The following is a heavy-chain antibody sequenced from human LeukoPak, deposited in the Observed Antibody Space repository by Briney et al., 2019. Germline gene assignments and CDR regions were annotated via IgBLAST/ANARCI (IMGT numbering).Heavy chain of an antibody. J-gene: IGHJ3*01. CDR3: ARGGSPPEALGDTFDV. V-gene: IGHV3-74*01. CDR1: GFTFSSYW. Sequence: GGSLRLSCAASGFTFSSYWMHWVRQAPGKGLVWFSRVKSDGSRTNYADSVKGRVTVSRDNAKNTLILQMNSLRAEDTAVYYCARGGSPPEALGDTFDVWGHGTLVTVSS. CDR2: VKSDGSRT. D-gene: IGHD1-26*01.